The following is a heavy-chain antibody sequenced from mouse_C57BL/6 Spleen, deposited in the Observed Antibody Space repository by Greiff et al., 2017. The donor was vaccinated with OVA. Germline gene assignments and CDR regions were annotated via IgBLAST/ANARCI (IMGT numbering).Heavy chain of an antibody. J-gene: IGHJ2*01. Sequence: EVQVVESGPGLVKPSQSLSLTCSVTGYSITSGYYWNWIRQFPGNKLEWMGYISYDGSNNYNPSLKNRISITRDTSKNQFFLKLNSVTTEDTATYYCARGTSFFYFDYWGQGTTLTVSS. CDR2: ISYDGSN. CDR3: ARGTSFFYFDY. D-gene: IGHD2-10*02. V-gene: IGHV3-6*01. CDR1: GYSITSGYY.